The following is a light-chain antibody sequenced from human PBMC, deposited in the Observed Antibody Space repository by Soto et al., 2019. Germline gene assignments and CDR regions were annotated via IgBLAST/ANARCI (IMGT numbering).Light chain of an antibody. J-gene: IGKJ1*01. CDR2: KAS. CDR1: QSVRSR. V-gene: IGKV1-5*03. Sequence: DIRMTQSPSSLCAFVGDRVNFXCRASQSVRSRFAWYQHISGKAQKPLIYKASSLESGVTSRFSGSGYGKEFNITISSLQPDDFATYECQQYNSYSTFGQGTKVDIK. CDR3: QQYNSYST.